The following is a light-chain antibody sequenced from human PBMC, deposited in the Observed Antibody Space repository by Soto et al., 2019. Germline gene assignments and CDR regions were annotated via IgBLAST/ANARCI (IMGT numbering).Light chain of an antibody. CDR1: QSVTIGY. J-gene: IGKJ1*01. CDR3: PQYGTQPIS. V-gene: IGKV3-20*01. Sequence: VLTQSPGTLSLSPGERATLSCRASQSVTIGYLAWFQQKPGQAPRLLIYGARPRATGVPDRFSASGSGTDFSPTISTLEPEDFAVYSSPQYGTQPISFGHETKVEVK. CDR2: GAR.